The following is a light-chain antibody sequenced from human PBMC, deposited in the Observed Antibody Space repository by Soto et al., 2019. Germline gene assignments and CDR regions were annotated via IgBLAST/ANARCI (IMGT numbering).Light chain of an antibody. V-gene: IGKV3-15*01. J-gene: IGKJ4*01. CDR2: AVS. CDR3: QQHNNWPLT. Sequence: EIVMTQSPGTLSVSPGERATLSCRASQSVSSNLAWYQQKPGQAPRLLIYAVSTRATGIPARFSGSGSGTEFTLTISSLPSEDFAVYYCQQHNNWPLTFGGGTKVELK. CDR1: QSVSSN.